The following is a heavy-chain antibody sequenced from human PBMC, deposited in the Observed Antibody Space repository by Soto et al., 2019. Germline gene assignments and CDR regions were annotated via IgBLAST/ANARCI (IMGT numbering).Heavy chain of an antibody. V-gene: IGHV3-30-3*01. J-gene: IGHJ4*02. CDR2: ISYDGSNK. CDR1: GLTVSSYA. D-gene: IGHD3-3*01. Sequence: RSLRLCCAASGLTVSSYAMHWVRQAPGKGLEWVAVISYDGSNKYYADSVKGRFTISRDNSKNTLYLQMNSLRAEDTAVYYCARDGEDYWGQGTLVTVSS. CDR3: ARDGEDY.